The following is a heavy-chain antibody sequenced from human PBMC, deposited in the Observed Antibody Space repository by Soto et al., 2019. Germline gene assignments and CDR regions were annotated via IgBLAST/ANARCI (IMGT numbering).Heavy chain of an antibody. CDR3: AKGTEVAYDFWSGYSYYFDY. D-gene: IGHD3-3*01. V-gene: IGHV3-23*01. CDR1: GFTFSSYA. CDR2: ISGSGGST. J-gene: IGHJ4*02. Sequence: GGSLRLSCAASGFTFSSYAMSWVRQAPGKGLEWVSAISGSGGSTYYADSVKGRFTISRDNSKNTLYLQMNSLRAEDTAVYYCAKGTEVAYDFWSGYSYYFDYWGQGTLVTVSS.